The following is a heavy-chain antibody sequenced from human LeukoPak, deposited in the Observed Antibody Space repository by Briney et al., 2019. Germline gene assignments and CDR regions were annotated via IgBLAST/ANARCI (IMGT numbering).Heavy chain of an antibody. D-gene: IGHD1-14*01. CDR1: GYTFTSYG. CDR2: ISAYYGNT. V-gene: IGHV1-18*01. CDR3: ARASTVEPDGIADY. Sequence: GASVKVSCKSSGYTFTSYGISWVRQAPGQGLAWMGWISAYYGNTNYAQTLQGRVTMTTDTSTSTAYMELRSLRSDDTAVYYCARASTVEPDGIADYWGQGTLVTVSS. J-gene: IGHJ4*02.